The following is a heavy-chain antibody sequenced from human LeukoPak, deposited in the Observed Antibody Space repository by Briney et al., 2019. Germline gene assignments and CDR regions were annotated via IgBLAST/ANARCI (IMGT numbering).Heavy chain of an antibody. V-gene: IGHV3-30-3*01. D-gene: IGHD2-2*01. CDR3: ARSRGRVPAAPPGGY. J-gene: IGHJ4*02. CDR2: ISYDGSNK. CDR1: GFTFSSYA. Sequence: QAGGSLRLSCAASGFTFSSYAMHWVRQAPGKGLEWVAVISYDGSNKYYADSVKGRFTISRDNSKNTLYLQMNSLRAEDTAVYYCARSRGRVPAAPPGGYWGQGTLVTVSS.